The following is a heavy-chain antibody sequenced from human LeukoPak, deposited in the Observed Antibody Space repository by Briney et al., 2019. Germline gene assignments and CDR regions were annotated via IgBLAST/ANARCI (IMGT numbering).Heavy chain of an antibody. D-gene: IGHD5-24*01. CDR2: ISYDGSNK. J-gene: IGHJ4*02. Sequence: PGGSLRLSCAASGFTFSSYAMHWVRQAPGKGLEWVAVISYDGSNKYYADSVKGRFTISRDNSKNTLYLQMNSLRAEDTAVYYCARETPRRGETRDGYRWGQGTVVTVSS. CDR1: GFTFSSYA. CDR3: ARETPRRGETRDGYR. V-gene: IGHV3-30-3*01.